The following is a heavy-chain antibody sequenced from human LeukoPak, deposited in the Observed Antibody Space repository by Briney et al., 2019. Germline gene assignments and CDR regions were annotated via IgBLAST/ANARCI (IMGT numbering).Heavy chain of an antibody. CDR1: GGTFSSYA. CDR3: ARDTLGYCSGGSCYFDDAFDI. Sequence: SVKVSCKASGGTFSSYAIGWVRQAPGQGLEWMGGIIPIFGTANYAQKFQGRVTMTRDTSTSTVYMELSSVRSEDTAVYYCARDTLGYCSGGSCYFDDAFDIWGQGTMVTVSS. CDR2: IIPIFGTA. D-gene: IGHD2-15*01. V-gene: IGHV1-69*05. J-gene: IGHJ3*02.